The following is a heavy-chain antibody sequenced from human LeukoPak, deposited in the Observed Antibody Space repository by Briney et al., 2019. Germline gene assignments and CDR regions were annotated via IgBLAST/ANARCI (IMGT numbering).Heavy chain of an antibody. J-gene: IGHJ4*02. CDR2: INHSGST. V-gene: IGHV4-34*01. CDR1: GFTFSSYA. CDR3: ARGRVLPLRYVDWLLHGFDY. Sequence: GSLRLSCAASGFTFSSYAMSWIRQPPGKGLEWIGEINHSGSTNYNPSLKSRVTISVDTSKNQFSLKLNSVTAADTAVYYCARGRVLPLRYVDWLLHGFDYWGQGTLVTVSS. D-gene: IGHD3-9*01.